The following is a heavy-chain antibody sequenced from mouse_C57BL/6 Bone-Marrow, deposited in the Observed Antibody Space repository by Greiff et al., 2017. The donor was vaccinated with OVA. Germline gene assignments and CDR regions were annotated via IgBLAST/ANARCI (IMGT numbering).Heavy chain of an antibody. CDR3: ARHYYGSSPCDY. V-gene: IGHV1-63*01. Sequence: QVQLQQSGAELVRPGTSVKMSCKASGYTFTNYWIGWAKQRPGHGLEWIGDIYPGGGYTNYNEKFKGKATLTADKSSSTAYMQFSSLTSEDSAIYYCARHYYGSSPCDYWGQGTTLTVAS. J-gene: IGHJ2*01. D-gene: IGHD1-1*01. CDR2: IYPGGGYT. CDR1: GYTFTNYW.